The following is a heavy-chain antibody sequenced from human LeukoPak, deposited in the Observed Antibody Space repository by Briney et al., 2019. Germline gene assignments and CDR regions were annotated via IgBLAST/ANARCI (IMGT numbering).Heavy chain of an antibody. CDR3: ARGVGYADYPFDY. CDR2: VYAGGTT. V-gene: IGHV3-66*01. Sequence: PGGSLRLSCAASGFTVSSNYMSWVRQAPGGGLEWVSVVYAGGTTYYADSVKGRFTISRDISKNTLYLQMNNLRAEDTAVYYCARGVGYADYPFDYWGQGTLVTVSA. D-gene: IGHD4-17*01. J-gene: IGHJ4*02. CDR1: GFTVSSNY.